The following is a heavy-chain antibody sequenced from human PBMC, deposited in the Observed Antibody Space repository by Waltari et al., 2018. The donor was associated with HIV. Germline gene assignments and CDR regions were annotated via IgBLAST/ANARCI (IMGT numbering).Heavy chain of an antibody. J-gene: IGHJ4*02. CDR1: GFSFSSYS. D-gene: IGHD5-12*01. V-gene: IGHV3-48*01. Sequence: EVQLVESGGGLVQPGGSLRLSCAASGFSFSSYSMNWVRQAPGKGLEWVSYISSSGSTIYYADSVKGRFTISSDNAKNSVYLQVNYLRGEGTAVYYCAREAEVEMATTGDDWGQGTLVTVAS. CDR2: ISSSGSTI. CDR3: AREAEVEMATTGDD.